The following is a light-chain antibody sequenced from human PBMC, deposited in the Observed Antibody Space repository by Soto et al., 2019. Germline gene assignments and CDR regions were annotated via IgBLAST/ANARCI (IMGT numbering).Light chain of an antibody. CDR1: QTINNN. CDR3: LHYNNGPR. V-gene: IGKV3-15*01. J-gene: IGKJ1*01. CDR2: GAS. Sequence: EVVLTQSPGTLSLSLGERATLSCRASQTINNNLAWYQQKPGQAPRLLIYGASRRATGVPARFSGSGSGTEFTLTISSLQSEDFAVYYCLHYNNGPRFGQGTKVDNK.